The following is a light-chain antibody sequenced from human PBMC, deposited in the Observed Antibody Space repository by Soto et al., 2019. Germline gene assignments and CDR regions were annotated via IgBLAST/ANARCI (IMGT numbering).Light chain of an antibody. J-gene: IGKJ1*01. CDR3: QLYFPSPEWT. CDR1: QSVSGY. V-gene: IGKV3-11*01. CDR2: DAS. Sequence: EIVLTHSPATLSLCPWEIATLSCRASQSVSGYLAWYQHKPGQPPRLLIYDASNRATDIPARFSGSGSGTDSTLTISRLEPEDFAVYYCQLYFPSPEWTFGQGTKVDIK.